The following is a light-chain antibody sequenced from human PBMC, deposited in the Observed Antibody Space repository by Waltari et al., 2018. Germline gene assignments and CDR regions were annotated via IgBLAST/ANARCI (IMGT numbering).Light chain of an antibody. Sequence: EILMTQSPATLSVSPGEGATLSCRASQSISRNLAWYQQKPGQAPRLLIYGASTRAAVVPARFSGSGSGTEFTLTISSLQSEDFAVYYCQQYNNWRTFGQGTKLEIK. J-gene: IGKJ2*01. V-gene: IGKV3-15*01. CDR2: GAS. CDR3: QQYNNWRT. CDR1: QSISRN.